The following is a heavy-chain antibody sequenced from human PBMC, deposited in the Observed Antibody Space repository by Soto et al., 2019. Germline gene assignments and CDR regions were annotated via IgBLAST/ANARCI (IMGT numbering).Heavy chain of an antibody. Sequence: ASVKVSCKASGYSFYNYDITWVRQARGQGLEWMGTISAYIEYTNIAQNLQGRISLTTDKSTATAYMELKNLTSDDTAVYYCARARATVTTERALGDWGQGTLVTVAS. D-gene: IGHD4-17*01. J-gene: IGHJ4*02. CDR1: GYSFYNYD. CDR2: ISAYIEYT. CDR3: ARARATVTTERALGD. V-gene: IGHV1-18*01.